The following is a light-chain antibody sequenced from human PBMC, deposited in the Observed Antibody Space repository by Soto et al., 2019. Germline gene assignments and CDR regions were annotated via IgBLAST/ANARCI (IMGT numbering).Light chain of an antibody. CDR2: GNS. CDR3: QSYDSSLSGSYV. CDR1: SSNIGAGYD. V-gene: IGLV1-40*01. J-gene: IGLJ1*01. Sequence: QLVLTQLPSVSGAPGQRVTISCTGSSSNIGAGYDVHWYQQLPGTAPKLLIYGNSNRPSGVPDRFSGSKSGTSASLAITGLQAEDEADYYCQSYDSSLSGSYVFGNGTKLTVL.